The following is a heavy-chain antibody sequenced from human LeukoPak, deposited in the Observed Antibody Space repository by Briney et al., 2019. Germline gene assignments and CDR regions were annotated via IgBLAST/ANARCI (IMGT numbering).Heavy chain of an antibody. CDR3: ARDIVVVPAADLAAD. Sequence: ASVKVSCKASGYTLTGYYMHWVRQAPGQGLEWMGWINPNSGGTNYAQKFQGRVTMTRDTSISTAYMELSRLRSDDTAVYYCARDIVVVPAADLAADWGQGTLVTVSS. J-gene: IGHJ4*02. CDR2: INPNSGGT. CDR1: GYTLTGYY. D-gene: IGHD2-2*01. V-gene: IGHV1-2*02.